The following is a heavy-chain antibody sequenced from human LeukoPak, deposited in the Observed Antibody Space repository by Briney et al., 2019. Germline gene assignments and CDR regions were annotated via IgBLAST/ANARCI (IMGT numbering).Heavy chain of an antibody. CDR3: AKGVSTRPLYYFDN. D-gene: IGHD6-6*01. J-gene: IGHJ4*02. V-gene: IGHV3-23*01. CDR1: GMSFRHHA. Sequence: GGSLRLSCVASGMSFRHHAMNLVRQAPGKGLEWVSSIFDSGAPSYYADSVKGRFTISRDNSKNTLYLQMNTLRVEDTAVYYCAKGVSTRPLYYFDNWGQGTPVTVSS. CDR2: IFDSGAPS.